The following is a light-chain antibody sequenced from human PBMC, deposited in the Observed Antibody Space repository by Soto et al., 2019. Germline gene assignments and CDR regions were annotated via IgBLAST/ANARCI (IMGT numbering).Light chain of an antibody. CDR1: SSDVGGYNY. CDR2: KVS. V-gene: IGLV2-14*01. Sequence: QSALTQPASVSGSPGQSITIPCTGTSSDVGGYNYVSWYQQHPGRAPKLVIYKVSDRPSGVSSRFSASKSGNTASQTISGLQAEDEADYYCSSYSTATSPQWVFGGGTKLTVL. CDR3: SSYSTATSPQWV. J-gene: IGLJ3*02.